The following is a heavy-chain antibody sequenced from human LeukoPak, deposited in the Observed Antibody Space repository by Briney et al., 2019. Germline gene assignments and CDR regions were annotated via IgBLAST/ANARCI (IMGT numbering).Heavy chain of an antibody. CDR3: ATAVISGYYFDY. Sequence: ASVKVSCKVSGYTLTELSMHWVRQAPGKGLEWMGGFDPEDGVTIYAQKFQGRVTMTEDTSTDTAYMELSSLRSEDTAVYYCATAVISGYYFDYWGQGTLVTVSS. J-gene: IGHJ4*02. D-gene: IGHD3-10*01. V-gene: IGHV1-24*01. CDR2: FDPEDGVT. CDR1: GYTLTELS.